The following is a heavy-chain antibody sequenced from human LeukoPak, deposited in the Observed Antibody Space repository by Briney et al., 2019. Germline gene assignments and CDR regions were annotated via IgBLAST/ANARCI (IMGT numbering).Heavy chain of an antibody. Sequence: SETLSLTCAVYGGSFSDYYWSWIRQPPGKGLEWIGEINHSGSTNYNPSLKSRVTISVDTSKNQFSLKLSSVTAADTAVYYCARGSGMDVWGQGTTVTVSS. CDR2: INHSGST. V-gene: IGHV4-34*01. J-gene: IGHJ6*02. CDR1: GGSFSDYY. CDR3: ARGSGMDV.